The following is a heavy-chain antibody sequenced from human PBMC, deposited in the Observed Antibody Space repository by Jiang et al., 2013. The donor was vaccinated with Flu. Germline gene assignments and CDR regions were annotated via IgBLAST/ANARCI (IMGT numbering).Heavy chain of an antibody. CDR1: GYIFTSYH. CDR2: INPSGGST. CDR3: ARGYGDFDY. V-gene: IGHV1-46*03. J-gene: IGHJ4*02. Sequence: GAEVKKPGASVKVSCKASGYIFTSYHIHWVRQAPGQGLEWMGIINPSGGSTNYAQKFQGRVTMTRDTSTSTVYMELSSLRSEDTAVYYRARGYGDFDYWGQGTLVTVSS. D-gene: IGHD1-14*01.